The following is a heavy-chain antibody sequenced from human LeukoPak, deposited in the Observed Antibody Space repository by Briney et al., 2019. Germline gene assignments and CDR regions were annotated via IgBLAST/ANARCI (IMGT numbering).Heavy chain of an antibody. D-gene: IGHD2-2*03. J-gene: IGHJ4*02. Sequence: PGGSLRLSCTASGFTFSSYAMSWVRQAPGKGLEWVSAISGSGGSTYYADSVKGRFTISRDNSKNTLYLQMNSLRAEDTAVYYCAKGLGYAARNSAFDYWGQGTLVTVSS. CDR2: ISGSGGST. CDR1: GFTFSSYA. V-gene: IGHV3-23*01. CDR3: AKGLGYAARNSAFDY.